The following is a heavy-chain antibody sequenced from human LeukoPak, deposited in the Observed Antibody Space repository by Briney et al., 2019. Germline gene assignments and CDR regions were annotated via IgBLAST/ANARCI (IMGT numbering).Heavy chain of an antibody. V-gene: IGHV4-61*02. D-gene: IGHD2-2*01. Sequence: SETLSLTCTVSGGSISSGSYYWSWIRQPAGKGLEWVGRIYTSGSTNYNPSLKSRVTISVDTSKNQFSLKLSSVTAADTAVYYCARAPRYCSSTSCYWLDPWGQGTLVTVSS. CDR3: ARAPRYCSSTSCYWLDP. J-gene: IGHJ5*02. CDR2: IYTSGST. CDR1: GGSISSGSYY.